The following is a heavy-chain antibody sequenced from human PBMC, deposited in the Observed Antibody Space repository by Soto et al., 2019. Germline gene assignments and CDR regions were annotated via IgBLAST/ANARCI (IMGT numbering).Heavy chain of an antibody. Sequence: DVQLVESGGGLVKPGGSLRLSCVASGLTFSDACMNWLRQVPGKGPEWVARIRSQSDGGTRDYTAPVNGRFTISRDDSKSTLYLQMNRLKTDDTAIYYCATAPGYWGSAPLDFWGQGTLVTVSS. CDR1: GLTFSDAC. D-gene: IGHD7-27*01. CDR3: ATAPGYWGSAPLDF. J-gene: IGHJ4*02. CDR2: IRSQSDGGTR. V-gene: IGHV3-15*07.